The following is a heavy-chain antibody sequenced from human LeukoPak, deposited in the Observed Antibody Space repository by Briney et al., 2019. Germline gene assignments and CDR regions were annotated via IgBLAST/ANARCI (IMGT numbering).Heavy chain of an antibody. CDR3: AREMATNNWFDP. CDR2: INHSGST. D-gene: IGHD5-24*01. V-gene: IGHV4-34*01. CDR1: GGSFSGYY. J-gene: IGHJ5*02. Sequence: SETLSLTCAVYGGSFSGYYWSWIRQPPGKGLEWIGEINHSGSTNYNPSLKSRVTISVDTSKNQFSLKLSSVTAADTAVYYCAREMATNNWFDPWGQGTLATVSS.